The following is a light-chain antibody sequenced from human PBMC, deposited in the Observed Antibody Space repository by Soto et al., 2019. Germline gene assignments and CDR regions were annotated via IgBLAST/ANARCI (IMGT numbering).Light chain of an antibody. CDR3: QQYGSSPQT. CDR1: QSVSSNH. J-gene: IGKJ1*01. Sequence: ESGLKQSPGTLSLSPGERAALSCRASQSVSSNHLAWYQQKRGQPPRLLIYGASSRATGTPGRFSGSGSGTDFTLTITRLEPEDFAAYYCQQYGSSPQTFGQGTKVDIK. CDR2: GAS. V-gene: IGKV3-20*01.